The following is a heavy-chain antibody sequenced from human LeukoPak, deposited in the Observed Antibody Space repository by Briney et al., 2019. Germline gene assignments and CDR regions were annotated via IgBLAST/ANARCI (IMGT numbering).Heavy chain of an antibody. D-gene: IGHD6-19*01. V-gene: IGHV3-23*01. CDR2: ISGSGGST. CDR3: AKDSETGSSGWFDY. J-gene: IGHJ4*02. CDR1: GSTFRSYA. Sequence: GGSLRLSCAASGSTFRSYAMSWVRQAPGKGLEWVSAISGSGGSTYYADSVKGRFTISRENSKNTLYLQMNSLRAEDTAVYYCAKDSETGSSGWFDYWGQGTLVTVSS.